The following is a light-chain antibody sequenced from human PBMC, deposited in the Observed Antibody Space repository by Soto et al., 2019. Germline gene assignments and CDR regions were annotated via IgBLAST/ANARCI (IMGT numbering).Light chain of an antibody. J-gene: IGLJ2*01. CDR1: SSNIGSGY. Sequence: QSVLTQPPPASGTPGQRVTISCSGSSSNIGSGYVYWYHQLPGTAPKVLIYRSDQRPSGVPDRISGSRSGTSASLAISGLRSDDEAEYYCAAWDDSLSGVVFGGGTKLTVL. CDR2: RSD. CDR3: AAWDDSLSGVV. V-gene: IGLV1-47*01.